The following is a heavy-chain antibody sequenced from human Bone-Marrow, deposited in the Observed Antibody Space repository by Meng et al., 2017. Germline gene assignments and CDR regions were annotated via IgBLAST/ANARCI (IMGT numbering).Heavy chain of an antibody. D-gene: IGHD4-11*01. V-gene: IGHV1-69*13. J-gene: IGHJ4*02. CDR2: IIPIFGTA. CDR3: ARGPTTMAHDFDY. Sequence: SVKVSCKASGGTFSSYAISWVRQAPGQGLEWMGGIIPIFGTANYAQKFQGRVTITADESTSTAYMELSSVTAADSAVYYCARGPTTMAHDFDYWGQGTLVTVSS. CDR1: GGTFSSYA.